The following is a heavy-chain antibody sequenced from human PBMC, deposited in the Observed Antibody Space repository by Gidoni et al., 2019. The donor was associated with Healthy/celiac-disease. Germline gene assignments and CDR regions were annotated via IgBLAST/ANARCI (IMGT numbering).Heavy chain of an antibody. V-gene: IGHV5-51*01. J-gene: IGHJ4*02. D-gene: IGHD1-26*01. CDR1: GSSFTSYW. CDR2: IYPGDSDT. Sequence: EVQLVQSGAEVTTPGESLKISCKGSGSSFTSYWIGWVRQMPGKGLEGMGIIYPGDSDTRYSPSFQGKVTISADKSISTAYLQWSSLKAADTAMYYCASAQRSGSYFPFDYWGQGTLVTVSS. CDR3: ASAQRSGSYFPFDY.